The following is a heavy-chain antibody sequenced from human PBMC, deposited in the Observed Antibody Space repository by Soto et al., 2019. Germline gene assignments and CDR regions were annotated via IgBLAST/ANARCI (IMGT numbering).Heavy chain of an antibody. CDR2: ISYDGSNK. V-gene: IGHV3-30-3*01. CDR1: GFTFSSYS. CDR3: ARDRGVTTAYYYGMDV. Sequence: AGGSLKLSCAASGFTFSSYSMNWVRQAPGKGLEWVAVISYDGSNKYYADSVKGRFTISRDNSKNTLYLQMNSLRAEDTAVYYCARDRGVTTAYYYGMDVWGQGTTVTVSS. D-gene: IGHD4-4*01. J-gene: IGHJ6*02.